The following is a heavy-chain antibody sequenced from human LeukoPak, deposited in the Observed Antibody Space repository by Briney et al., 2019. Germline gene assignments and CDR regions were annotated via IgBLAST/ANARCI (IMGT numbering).Heavy chain of an antibody. V-gene: IGHV4-34*01. D-gene: IGHD2-21*02. CDR2: INHSGST. CDR1: VGSFSGYY. CDR3: ARVGDHLSFDY. Sequence: PSETLSLTCAVYVGSFSGYYWSWIRQPPGKGLQWIGEINHSGSTNYDPSLKSRVTISVDTSKNQFSLKLRSVTAADTAVYYCARVGDHLSFDYWGQGTLVTASS. J-gene: IGHJ4*02.